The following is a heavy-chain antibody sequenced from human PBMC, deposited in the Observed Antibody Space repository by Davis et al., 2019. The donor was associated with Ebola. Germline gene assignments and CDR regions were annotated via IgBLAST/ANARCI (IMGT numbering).Heavy chain of an antibody. CDR1: GYTFTSYY. J-gene: IGHJ3*02. V-gene: IGHV1-46*01. D-gene: IGHD5-12*01. Sequence: ASVKVSCKASGYTFTSYYMHSVRQAPGQGLEWMGIINPSGGSTSYAQKFQGRVTMTRDTSTSTVYMELSRLRSDDTAVYYCAREGRIVATRGAFDIWGQGTMVTVSS. CDR2: INPSGGST. CDR3: AREGRIVATRGAFDI.